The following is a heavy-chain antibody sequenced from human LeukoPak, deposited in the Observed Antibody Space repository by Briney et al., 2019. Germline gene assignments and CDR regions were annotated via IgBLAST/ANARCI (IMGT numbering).Heavy chain of an antibody. Sequence: GGSLRLSCAASGFTFSSYSLNWVRQAPGKGLEWVSFISSSSITIYYADSVRGRFTISRDNAEKSLYLQMNSLRAEDTAVYYCARDRGGSYSAIDYWGQGTLVTVSS. D-gene: IGHD2-15*01. CDR3: ARDRGGSYSAIDY. V-gene: IGHV3-48*04. CDR1: GFTFSSYS. CDR2: ISSSSITI. J-gene: IGHJ4*02.